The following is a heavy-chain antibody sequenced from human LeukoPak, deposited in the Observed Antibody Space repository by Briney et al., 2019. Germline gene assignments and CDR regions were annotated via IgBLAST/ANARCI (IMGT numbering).Heavy chain of an antibody. D-gene: IGHD2-2*01. V-gene: IGHV4-59*12. CDR2: IYYSGST. CDR1: GGSISSYY. J-gene: IGHJ4*02. CDR3: ARDEGMPGPL. Sequence: PSETLSLTCTVSGGSISSYYWSWIRQPPGKGLEWIGYIYYSGSTNYNPSLKSRVTISVDTSKNQFSLKLSSVTAADTAVYYCARDEGMPGPLWGQGTLVTVSS.